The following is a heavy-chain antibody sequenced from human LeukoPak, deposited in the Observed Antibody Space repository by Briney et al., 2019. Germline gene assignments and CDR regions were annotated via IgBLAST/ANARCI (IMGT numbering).Heavy chain of an antibody. CDR1: GFTVSSSY. J-gene: IGHJ3*01. CDR3: AREFTIFGVVIQRYDAFDV. V-gene: IGHV3-53*05. Sequence: GGSLRLSCAASGFTVSSSYMNWVRQAPGKGLEWVSLIYGGGSTYYADSVKGRFTISRDNSKSMLYLQMDSLRAEDTAVYYCAREFTIFGVVIQRYDAFDVWGQGTMVTVSS. CDR2: IYGGGST. D-gene: IGHD3-3*01.